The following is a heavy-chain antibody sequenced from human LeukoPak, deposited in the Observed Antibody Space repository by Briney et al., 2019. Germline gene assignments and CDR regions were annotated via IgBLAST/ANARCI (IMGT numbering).Heavy chain of an antibody. CDR3: ASRSSIWSGYQDTLYYFDS. CDR1: GGSISSYY. V-gene: IGHV4-59*01. Sequence: SETLSLTCTVSGGSISSYYWSWIRQPPGKRLEWIGHIYYSGSTNYNPSLKSRVTISVDTSKNQFSLKLSSVTAADAAVYYCASRSSIWSGYQDTLYYFDSWGQGTLVTVSS. J-gene: IGHJ4*02. D-gene: IGHD3-3*01. CDR2: IYYSGST.